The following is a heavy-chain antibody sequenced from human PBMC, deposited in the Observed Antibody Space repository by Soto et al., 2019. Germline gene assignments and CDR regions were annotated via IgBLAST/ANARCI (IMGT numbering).Heavy chain of an antibody. J-gene: IGHJ2*01. CDR2: IYHSGST. CDR3: AREGLYCSGGSCGSYFDL. D-gene: IGHD2-15*01. Sequence: QLQLQESGSGLVKPSQTLSLTWAVSGGSFSSGGYSWSWIRQRPGKGLEWIGYIYHSGSTYYNPSLKSRVTISVDRSKNQFSLKLSSVTAADTAVYYCAREGLYCSGGSCGSYFDLWGRGTLVTVSS. V-gene: IGHV4-30-2*01. CDR1: GGSFSSGGYS.